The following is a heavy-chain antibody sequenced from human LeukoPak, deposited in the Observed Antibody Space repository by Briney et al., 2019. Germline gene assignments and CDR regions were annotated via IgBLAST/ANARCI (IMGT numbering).Heavy chain of an antibody. V-gene: IGHV3-48*04. CDR3: ARDLYYYGSGNYVPGFPDY. J-gene: IGHJ4*02. D-gene: IGHD3-10*01. Sequence: GGSLRLSCAASRFTFSSYGMHWARQAPGKGLEWVSYISSSRSNTIYYADSVKGRFTISRDDAKNSLYLQMNSLRAEDTAVYYCARDLYYYGSGNYVPGFPDYWGQGTLVTVSS. CDR1: RFTFSSYG. CDR2: ISSSRSNTI.